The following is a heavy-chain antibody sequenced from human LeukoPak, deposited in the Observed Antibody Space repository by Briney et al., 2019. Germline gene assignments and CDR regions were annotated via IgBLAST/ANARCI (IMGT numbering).Heavy chain of an antibody. Sequence: GGSLRLSCAASGFTFSSYSMNWVRQAPGKGLEWVSSISSSSSYIYYSDSVKGRFTISRDNAKNTLNLQMNSLRAEDTAVYYCARDLGQYYDTSDNWFDPWGQGTLVTVSS. J-gene: IGHJ5*02. CDR1: GFTFSSYS. D-gene: IGHD3-22*01. CDR2: ISSSSSYI. V-gene: IGHV3-21*01. CDR3: ARDLGQYYDTSDNWFDP.